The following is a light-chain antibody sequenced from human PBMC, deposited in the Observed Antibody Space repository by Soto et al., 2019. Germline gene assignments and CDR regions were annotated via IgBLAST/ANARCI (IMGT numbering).Light chain of an antibody. V-gene: IGKV1-5*03. CDR3: QQYNSYPLT. CDR2: KAS. CDR1: QSISSW. J-gene: IGKJ4*01. Sequence: DIQMTQSPSTLSASVGDRVTITCRASQSISSWLAWYQQKPGKAPNLLIYKASSLESGVPSRFSGSGSGTEFTLTISSLQPDDFAPYYCQQYNSYPLTFGGGTMVEIK.